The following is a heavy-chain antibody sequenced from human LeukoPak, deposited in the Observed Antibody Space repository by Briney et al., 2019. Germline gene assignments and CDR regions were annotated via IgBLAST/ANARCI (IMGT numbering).Heavy chain of an antibody. CDR2: MIGTGDA. D-gene: IGHD5-24*01. V-gene: IGHV3-23*01. CDR3: AKYMHYNDGRWEFDP. CDR1: GFYFGNFA. J-gene: IGHJ5*02. Sequence: GGCLTLSCLASGFYFGNFAVTWVRQAPGRGLEWVSGMIGTGDAYYAESVKARFTMLRDYSKTTLQLQMNDLICEGTAIYYGAKYMHYNDGRWEFDPWGQGTLVTVSS.